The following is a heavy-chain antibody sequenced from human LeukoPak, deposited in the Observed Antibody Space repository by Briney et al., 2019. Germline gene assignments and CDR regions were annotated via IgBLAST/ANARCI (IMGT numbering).Heavy chain of an antibody. CDR1: GFTFSSYA. V-gene: IGHV3-64*01. CDR3: AGSSGHESIYYYYGMDV. CDR2: ISSNGGST. Sequence: PGGSLRLSCAASGFTFSSYAMHWVRQAPGKGLEYVSAISSNGGSTYYANSVKGRFTISRDNSKNTLYLQMGSLRAEDTAVYYCAGSSGHESIYYYYGMDVWGQGTTVTVSS. J-gene: IGHJ6*02. D-gene: IGHD3-22*01.